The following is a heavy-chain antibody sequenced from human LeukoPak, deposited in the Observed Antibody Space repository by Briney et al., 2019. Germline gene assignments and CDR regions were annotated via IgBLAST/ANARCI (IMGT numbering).Heavy chain of an antibody. CDR2: ISSSSSYI. Sequence: GGSLRLSCAASAFTFSSYSMNWVRQAPGKGLEWVSSISSSSSYIYYADSVKGRFTISRDNAKNSLYLQMNSLRAEDTAVYYCASPGYSSGGHDYWGQGTLVTVSS. J-gene: IGHJ4*02. CDR1: AFTFSSYS. CDR3: ASPGYSSGGHDY. D-gene: IGHD6-25*01. V-gene: IGHV3-21*01.